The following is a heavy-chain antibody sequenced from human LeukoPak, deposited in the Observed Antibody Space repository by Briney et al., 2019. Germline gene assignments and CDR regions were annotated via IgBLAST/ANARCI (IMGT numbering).Heavy chain of an antibody. Sequence: RASVKVSCKASGGTFSSYAISWVRQAPGQGLEWMGGIIPIFGTANYAQKFQGRVTITADKSTSTAYMELSSLRSEDTAVYYCARGGDYGRGSFDIWGQGTMVTVSS. D-gene: IGHD4-17*01. CDR1: GGTFSSYA. J-gene: IGHJ3*02. CDR3: ARGGDYGRGSFDI. V-gene: IGHV1-69*06. CDR2: IIPIFGTA.